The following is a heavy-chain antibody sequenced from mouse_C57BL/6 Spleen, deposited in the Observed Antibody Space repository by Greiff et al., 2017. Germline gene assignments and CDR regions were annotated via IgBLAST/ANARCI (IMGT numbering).Heavy chain of an antibody. CDR3: ARTGTGDHFDY. V-gene: IGHV1-55*01. CDR2: INPGSGST. D-gene: IGHD4-1*01. CDR1: GYTFTSYW. Sequence: VQLQPSGAELVKPGASVKMSCKASGYTFTSYWITWVKQRPGQGLEWIGDINPGSGSTNYNEKFKSKATLTVDTSSSTAYMKLSSLTSDDSAVYYCARTGTGDHFDYWGQGTTRTVSS. J-gene: IGHJ2*01.